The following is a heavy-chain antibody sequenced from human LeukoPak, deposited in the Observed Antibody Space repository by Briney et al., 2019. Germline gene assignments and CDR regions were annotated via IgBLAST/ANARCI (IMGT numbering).Heavy chain of an antibody. D-gene: IGHD2-21*02. CDR1: GFTFSSYA. CDR2: ISGSGGST. J-gene: IGHJ4*02. Sequence: PGGSLRLSCAASGFTFSSYAMSWVRQAPGKGLEWVSAISGSGGSTYYADSVKGRFTISRDNSKNMLYLQMNSLRAEDTAVYYWAKDWKGQECDGNCLINWGQGALVTVSS. CDR3: AKDWKGQECDGNCLIN. V-gene: IGHV3-23*01.